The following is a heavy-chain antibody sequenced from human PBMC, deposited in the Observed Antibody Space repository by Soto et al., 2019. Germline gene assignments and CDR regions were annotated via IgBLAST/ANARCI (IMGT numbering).Heavy chain of an antibody. CDR2: ISSSGSTI. J-gene: IGHJ4*02. V-gene: IGHV3-48*03. Sequence: GGSPRLSCAASGFTFSSYEMNWVRQAPGKGLEWVSYISSSGSTIYYADSVKGRFTISRDNAKNSLYLQMNSLRAEDTAVYYCASLEIFGVVQVDYGGQGTLVTVSS. CDR3: ASLEIFGVVQVDY. D-gene: IGHD3-3*01. CDR1: GFTFSSYE.